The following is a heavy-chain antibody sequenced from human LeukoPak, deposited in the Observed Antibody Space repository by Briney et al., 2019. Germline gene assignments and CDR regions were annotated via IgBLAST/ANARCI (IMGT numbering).Heavy chain of an antibody. CDR2: INPNSGGT. CDR1: GYTFTGYY. CDR3: ARDKAMVTSGYYYYGMDV. J-gene: IGHJ6*02. D-gene: IGHD5-18*01. Sequence: ASVKVSCKASGYTFTGYYMHWVRQAPGQGLEWLGWINPNSGGTNYAQKFQGRVTMTRDTSISTAYVELSRLRSDDTAVYYCARDKAMVTSGYYYYGMDVWGQGTTVTVSS. V-gene: IGHV1-2*02.